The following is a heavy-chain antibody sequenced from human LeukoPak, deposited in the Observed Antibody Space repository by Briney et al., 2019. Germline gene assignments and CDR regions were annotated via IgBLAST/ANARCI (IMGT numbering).Heavy chain of an antibody. J-gene: IGHJ4*02. CDR3: ARGEWELDY. D-gene: IGHD1-26*01. CDR2: INHSGST. V-gene: IGHV4-34*01. CDR1: GGSFSGYY. Sequence: SETLSLTCAVYGGSFSGYYWSWIRQPPGKGLEWIGEINHSGSTNYNPSLKSRVTISVDTSKNQFSLELSSVTAADTAVYYCARGEWELDYWGQGTLVTVSS.